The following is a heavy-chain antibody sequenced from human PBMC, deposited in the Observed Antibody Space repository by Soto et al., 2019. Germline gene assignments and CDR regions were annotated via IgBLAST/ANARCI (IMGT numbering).Heavy chain of an antibody. Sequence: EVQLLESGGGLVQPGGSLRLSCAASGFTFSSYAMTWVRQAPGKGLEWVSSMSGSSGSTFYADSVKGRFTISRDNSKNTVNLQMNCLRADDTALYYCAKGHLRWSSSFDYWGQGTLVTVSS. CDR3: AKGHLRWSSSFDY. D-gene: IGHD5-12*01. CDR1: GFTFSSYA. J-gene: IGHJ4*02. V-gene: IGHV3-23*01. CDR2: MSGSSGST.